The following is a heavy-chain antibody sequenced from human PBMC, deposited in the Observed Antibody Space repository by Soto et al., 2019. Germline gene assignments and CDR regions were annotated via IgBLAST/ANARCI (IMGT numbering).Heavy chain of an antibody. V-gene: IGHV3-30*18. CDR3: AKQHNSGSNFES. CDR1: GFSFTTYG. Sequence: QVQLVESGGGVVQPGRSLRLSCAASGFSFTTYGMHWVRQAPGKGLEWVAVMSSDGTEKHYADSVKGRFTISRDTSKNTLYLQMNSLRDEDTAVYYCAKQHNSGSNFESGGQGALVTVSS. J-gene: IGHJ4*02. CDR2: MSSDGTEK. D-gene: IGHD6-19*01.